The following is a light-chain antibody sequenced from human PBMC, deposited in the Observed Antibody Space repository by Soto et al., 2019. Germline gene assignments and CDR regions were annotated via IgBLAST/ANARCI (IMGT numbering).Light chain of an antibody. J-gene: IGLJ1*01. CDR2: EVT. CDR3: SSFGARNTI. V-gene: IGLV2-8*01. CDR1: SGDVGSYNY. Sequence: QSVLTQPPSASGSPGQSVTISCTGTSGDVGSYNYVSWYQQHPGKAPKLIIYEVTKRPSGVPDRFSGSKSGNTASLTVSGLQPEDEADYYCSSFGARNTIFGTGTKLTVL.